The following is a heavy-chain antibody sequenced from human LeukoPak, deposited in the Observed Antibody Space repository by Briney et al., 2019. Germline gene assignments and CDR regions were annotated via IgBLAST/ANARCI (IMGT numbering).Heavy chain of an antibody. D-gene: IGHD5-24*01. Sequence: GGSLRLSCAASDFSVSTNYMSWVRQAPGKGLEWLSLIYSGGSTYYADSVKGRFTISRDNCKNTLYLQMNSLRIEDTAVYYCARDPPLDGLGDYWGQGTLVTVSS. CDR1: DFSVSTNY. V-gene: IGHV3-53*01. CDR2: IYSGGST. CDR3: ARDPPLDGLGDY. J-gene: IGHJ4*02.